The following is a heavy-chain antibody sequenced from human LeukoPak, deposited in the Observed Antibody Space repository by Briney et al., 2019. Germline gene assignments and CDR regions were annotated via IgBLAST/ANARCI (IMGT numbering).Heavy chain of an antibody. Sequence: SEILSLTCTVSGDSISSTSYYWGWIRQPPGKGLEWIGSGSTYYNPSLKSRVTISVDTSKNQFSLKLSSVTAADTAVYFCASPRGDDSGGYYTWYFHHWGQGILVTVSS. V-gene: IGHV4-39*07. CDR2: SGST. CDR3: ASPRGDDSGGYYTWYFHH. J-gene: IGHJ1*01. CDR1: GDSISSTSYY. D-gene: IGHD3-22*01.